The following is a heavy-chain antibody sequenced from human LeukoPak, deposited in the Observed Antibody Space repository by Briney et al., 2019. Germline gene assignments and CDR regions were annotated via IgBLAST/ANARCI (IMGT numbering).Heavy chain of an antibody. D-gene: IGHD3-3*01. Sequence: AGGSLRLSCAASGFTFDDYAMHWVRQAPGKGLEWVSSISSSSSYIYYADSVKGRFTISRDNAKNSLYLQMNSLRAEDTAVYYCARIDQYYDFWSGRGYAFDIWGQGTMVTVSS. J-gene: IGHJ3*02. CDR1: GFTFDDYA. CDR2: ISSSSSYI. CDR3: ARIDQYYDFWSGRGYAFDI. V-gene: IGHV3-21*01.